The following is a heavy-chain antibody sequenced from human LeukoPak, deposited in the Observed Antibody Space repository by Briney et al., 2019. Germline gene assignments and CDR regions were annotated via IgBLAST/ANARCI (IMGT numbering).Heavy chain of an antibody. Sequence: GGSLRLSCAASGFTFSSYGMSWVRRAPGKGLEWVSSITGSGGSTTYADSVKGRFTISRGNSKNMVWLQINSPTAEDTATYYCAKDGNWARFEDWGQGTLVTVSS. D-gene: IGHD7-27*01. CDR2: ITGSGGST. J-gene: IGHJ4*02. CDR1: GFTFSSYG. CDR3: AKDGNWARFED. V-gene: IGHV3-23*01.